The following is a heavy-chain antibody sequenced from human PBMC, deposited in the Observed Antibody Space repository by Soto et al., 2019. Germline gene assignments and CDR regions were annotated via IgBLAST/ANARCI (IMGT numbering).Heavy chain of an antibody. J-gene: IGHJ6*02. D-gene: IGHD6-13*01. CDR2: INPNSGGT. CDR1: GYTFTGHY. CDR3: ARDRAAAGFHYGMDV. V-gene: IGHV1-2*04. Sequence: ASVKVSCKASGYTFTGHYMHWVRQAPGQGLEWMGWINPNSGGTNYAQKFQGWVTMTRDTSISTAYMELSRLRSDDTAVYYCARDRAAAGFHYGMDVWGQGTTVTVSS.